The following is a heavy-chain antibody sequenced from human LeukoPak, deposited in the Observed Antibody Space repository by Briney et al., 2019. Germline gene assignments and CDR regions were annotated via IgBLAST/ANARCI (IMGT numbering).Heavy chain of an antibody. CDR3: ARDVLTGYSPYYYYGVDV. CDR2: ISSSSSYI. CDR1: GFTFSSYN. D-gene: IGHD3-9*01. J-gene: IGHJ6*02. Sequence: GSLRLSCAASGFTFSSYNMNWVRQAPGKGLEWVSSISSSSSYIYYADSVKGRFTISRDNAKNSLYLQMNSLRAEDTALYYYARDVLTGYSPYYYYGVDVWGQGTAVTVSS. V-gene: IGHV3-21*01.